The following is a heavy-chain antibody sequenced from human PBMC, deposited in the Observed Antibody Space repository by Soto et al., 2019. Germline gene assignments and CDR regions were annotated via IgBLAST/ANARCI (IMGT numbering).Heavy chain of an antibody. J-gene: IGHJ3*02. CDR1: GVTFSNYA. V-gene: IGHV3-23*01. CDR3: AKDRVVRGVAGAFDI. D-gene: IGHD3-10*01. CDR2: ISGSGGNT. Sequence: GGSLRLSCAASGVTFSNYAMSWVRQAPGKGLEWVSTISGSGGNTYYADSVKGRFTISRDSSKNTLYLQMNSLRAEDTAVYYCAKDRVVRGVAGAFDIWGQGTMVTVSS.